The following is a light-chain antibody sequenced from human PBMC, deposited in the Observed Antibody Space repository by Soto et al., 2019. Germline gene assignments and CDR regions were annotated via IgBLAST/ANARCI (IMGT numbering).Light chain of an antibody. CDR2: DAS. CDR3: QQRSNWPLT. CDR1: RSISIY. J-gene: IGKJ4*01. V-gene: IGKV3-11*01. Sequence: EIVLTQSPATLSLSPGERATLSCGASRSISIYLAWYQEKPGQAPRLLIYDASKRATGIPARFSGGGSGTDFTLTISSLEPEDFAVYYCQQRSNWPLTFGGGTKVEIK.